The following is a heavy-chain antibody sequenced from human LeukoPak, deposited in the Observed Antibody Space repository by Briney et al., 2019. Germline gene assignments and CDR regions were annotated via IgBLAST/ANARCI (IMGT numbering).Heavy chain of an antibody. V-gene: IGHV4-34*01. CDR2: INHSGST. CDR3: ARGLSPRIDMVRGVRPPFRGVFDY. CDR1: GFTFSNAW. D-gene: IGHD3-10*01. J-gene: IGHJ4*02. Sequence: LRLSYAASGFTFSNAWMSWIRQPPGKGLEWIGEINHSGSTNYNPSLKSRVTISVDTSKNQFSLKLSSVTAADTAVYYCARGLSPRIDMVRGVRPPFRGVFDYWGQGTLVTVSS.